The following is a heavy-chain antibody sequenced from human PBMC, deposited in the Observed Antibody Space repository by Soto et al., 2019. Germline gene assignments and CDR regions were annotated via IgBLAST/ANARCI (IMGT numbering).Heavy chain of an antibody. D-gene: IGHD6-19*01. V-gene: IGHV3-15*01. CDR2: IKSKTDGGTT. CDR1: GFTFSNAW. Sequence: GGSLRLSCAASGFTFSNAWMSWVRQAPGKGLEWVGRIKSKTDGGTTDYAAPVKGRFTISRDDSKNTLYLQMNSLKTEDTAVYYCTTTLYSSGWYGVYWGQGTLVTVSS. CDR3: TTTLYSSGWYGVY. J-gene: IGHJ4*02.